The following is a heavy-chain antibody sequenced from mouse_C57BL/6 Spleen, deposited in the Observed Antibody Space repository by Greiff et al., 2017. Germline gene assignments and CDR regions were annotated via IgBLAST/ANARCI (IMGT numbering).Heavy chain of an antibody. V-gene: IGHV5-9-1*02. CDR2: ISSGGDYI. Sequence: EVQRVESGAGLVKPGGSLKLSCAASGFTFSSYAMSWFSQTPEKRLEWVAYISSGGDYIYYADNVKGRFTISRDNARNTLYLQMSSLKSEDTAMYYCTREGGLRRYFDVWGTGTTVTVSS. D-gene: IGHD2-4*01. J-gene: IGHJ1*03. CDR1: GFTFSSYA. CDR3: TREGGLRRYFDV.